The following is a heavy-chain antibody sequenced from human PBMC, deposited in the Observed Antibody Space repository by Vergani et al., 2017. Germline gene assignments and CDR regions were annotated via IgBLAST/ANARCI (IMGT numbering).Heavy chain of an antibody. CDR3: ARISGGSAPYLHY. J-gene: IGHJ1*01. Sequence: EVQLVESGGALIQPGGSLRLSCAASGFNFNNYVITWIRQAPGRGLEWVSGISVSGRSIYYADSVKGRFSISRDNAKTTLYLQMNSLRDEDRGVYYCARISGGSAPYLHYWGQGTLVTVAS. CDR2: ISVSGRSI. CDR1: GFNFNNYV. V-gene: IGHV3-23*04. D-gene: IGHD2-15*01.